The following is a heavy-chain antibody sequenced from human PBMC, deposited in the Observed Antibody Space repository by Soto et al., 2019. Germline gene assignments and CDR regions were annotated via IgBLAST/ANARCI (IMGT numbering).Heavy chain of an antibody. CDR3: ARIAAAGTAGDYYYGMDV. D-gene: IGHD6-13*01. Sequence: ETLSLTCAVYGGSFSGYYWSWIRQPPGKGLEWIGEINHSGSTNYNPSLKSRVTISVDTSKNQFSLKLSSVTAADTAVYYCARIAAAGTAGDYYYGMDVWGQGTTVTVSS. CDR2: INHSGST. V-gene: IGHV4-34*01. CDR1: GGSFSGYY. J-gene: IGHJ6*02.